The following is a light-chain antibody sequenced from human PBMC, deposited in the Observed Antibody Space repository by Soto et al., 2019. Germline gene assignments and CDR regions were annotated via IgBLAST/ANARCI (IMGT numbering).Light chain of an antibody. Sequence: QSALTQPRSVSGSPGQSVTISCTGTSSDVGTYNYVSWYQQHPGKAPKVMIYDVSERPSGVPDRFSGSKSGNTASLTISGLQAEDEADYYCCSYAGSPSYVFGTGTKLTFL. CDR1: SSDVGTYNY. CDR3: CSYAGSPSYV. CDR2: DVS. V-gene: IGLV2-11*01. J-gene: IGLJ1*01.